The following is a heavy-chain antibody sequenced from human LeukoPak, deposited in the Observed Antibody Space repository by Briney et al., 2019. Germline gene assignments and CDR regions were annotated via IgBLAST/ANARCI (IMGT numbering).Heavy chain of an antibody. CDR1: GGSFSGYY. D-gene: IGHD4-11*01. CDR3: ARWPRERNRITVTNYYYYMDV. Sequence: SSETLSLTCAVYGGSFSGYYWSWIRQPPGKGLEWIGEINHNGNTNYNPSLKSRVTISVDTSKNQFPLKVSSVTAADSAVYYCARWPRERNRITVTNYYYYMDVWGRGTTVTVSS. V-gene: IGHV4-34*01. J-gene: IGHJ6*03. CDR2: INHNGNT.